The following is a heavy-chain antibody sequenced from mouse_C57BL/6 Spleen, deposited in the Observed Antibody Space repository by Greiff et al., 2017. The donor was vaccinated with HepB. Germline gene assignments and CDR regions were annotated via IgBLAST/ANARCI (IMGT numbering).Heavy chain of an antibody. CDR3: ARRIYYAMDY. CDR1: GYTFTSYW. V-gene: IGHV1-55*01. J-gene: IGHJ4*01. CDR2: IYPGSGST. Sequence: QVQLKQSGAELVKPGASVKMSCKASGYTFTSYWITWVKQRPGQGLEWIGDIYPGSGSTNYNEKFKSKATLTVDTSSSTAYMQLSSLTSEDSAVYYCARRIYYAMDYWGQGTSVTVSS.